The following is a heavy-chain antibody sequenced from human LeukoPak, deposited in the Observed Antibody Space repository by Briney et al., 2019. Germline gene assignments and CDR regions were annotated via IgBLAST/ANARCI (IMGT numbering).Heavy chain of an antibody. CDR1: GFTFSSYS. D-gene: IGHD6-19*01. Sequence: GGSLRLSCAASGFTFSSYSMNWVRQAPGKGLEWLSYISSVSSSIYYADSVKGRFTISRDNAKNSLYLQMNSLRAEDTAVYYCAREGSYSSGWYYAFDIWAKGQWSPSLQ. CDR2: ISSVSSSI. CDR3: AREGSYSSGWYYAFDI. J-gene: IGHJ3*02. V-gene: IGHV3-48*04.